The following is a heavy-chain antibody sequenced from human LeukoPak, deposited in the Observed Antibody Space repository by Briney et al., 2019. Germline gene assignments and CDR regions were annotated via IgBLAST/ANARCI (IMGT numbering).Heavy chain of an antibody. J-gene: IGHJ5*01. CDR2: IYYGQTI. D-gene: IGHD4/OR15-4a*01. CDR1: VASSSSSSHH. CDR3: VRHDGRGGATMGAFDS. V-gene: IGHV4-39*01. Sequence: SETLSLTCTISVASSSSSSHHWGWIRQSPGKGLEWIGSIYYGQTIYYNPSLNSRVTISVVTSKDQFTLQLNSVTAADTAVYYCVRHDGRGGATMGAFDSWGQGSLVTVSS.